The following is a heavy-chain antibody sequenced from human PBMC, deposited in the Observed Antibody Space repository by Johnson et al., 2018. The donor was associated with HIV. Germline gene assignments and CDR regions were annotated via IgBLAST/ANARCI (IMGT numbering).Heavy chain of an antibody. J-gene: IGHJ3*02. CDR2: IYTGGST. CDR3: AKSLPGYDAFDI. V-gene: IGHV3-53*05. D-gene: IGHD5-12*01. CDR1: GFTVSSNY. Sequence: VQLVETGGGLIQPGGSLRLSCAASGFTVSSNYMSWVRQAPGKGLEWVSVIYTGGSTYYADSVKGRFTLSRDNSKNTLYLQMNSLRAEDTAVYYCAKSLPGYDAFDIWGQGTMVTVSS.